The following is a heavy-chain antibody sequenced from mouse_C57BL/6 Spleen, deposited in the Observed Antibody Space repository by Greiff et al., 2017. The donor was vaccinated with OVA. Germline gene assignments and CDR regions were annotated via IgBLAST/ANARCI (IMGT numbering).Heavy chain of an antibody. Sequence: EVQLQQSGPVLVKPGASVKMSCKASGYTFTDYYMNWVKQSHGKSLEWIGVINPYNGGTSYNQKFKGKATLTVDKSSSTAYMELNSLTSEDSAVYYCARHGSRGDYYFDYWGQGTTLTVSS. V-gene: IGHV1-19*01. CDR3: ARHGSRGDYYFDY. CDR1: GYTFTDYY. D-gene: IGHD1-1*01. CDR2: INPYNGGT. J-gene: IGHJ2*01.